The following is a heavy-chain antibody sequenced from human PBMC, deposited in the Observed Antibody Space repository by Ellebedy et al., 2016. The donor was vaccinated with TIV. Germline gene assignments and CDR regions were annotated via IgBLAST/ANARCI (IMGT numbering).Heavy chain of an antibody. CDR2: ISGSSSYT. CDR1: GFIFSDYY. J-gene: IGHJ5*02. CDR3: ASLTDVWSGYKGLDP. V-gene: IGHV3-11*06. Sequence: GESLKISXAASGFIFSDYYMIWIRQAPGKGLEWVSFISGSSSYTNYADSVKGRFTISRDNAKNSVFLQMTSLRGDDTAVYYCASLTDVWSGYKGLDPWGQGTLVTVSS. D-gene: IGHD3-3*01.